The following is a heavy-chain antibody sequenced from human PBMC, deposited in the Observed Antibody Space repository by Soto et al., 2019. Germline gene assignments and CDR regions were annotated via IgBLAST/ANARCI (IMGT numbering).Heavy chain of an antibody. CDR2: IYPGDSDT. D-gene: IGHD5-18*01. J-gene: IGHJ4*02. CDR1: GYSFTSYW. CDR3: AMSVDTAMVTGPYFDY. Sequence: GESLKISCKGSGYSFTSYWIGWVRQMTGKGLEWMGIIYPGDSDTRYSPSFQGQVTISADKSISTAYLQWSSLKASDTAMYYCAMSVDTAMVTGPYFDYWGQGTLVTVS. V-gene: IGHV5-51*01.